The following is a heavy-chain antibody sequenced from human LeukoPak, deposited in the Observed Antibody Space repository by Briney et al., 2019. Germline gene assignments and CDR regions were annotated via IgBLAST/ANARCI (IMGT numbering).Heavy chain of an antibody. J-gene: IGHJ4*02. V-gene: IGHV3-15*07. CDR1: GFTFSNAY. D-gene: IGHD2-21*01. Sequence: GGSLRLSCAASGFTFSNAYMNWVRQAPGKGLEWVGRIKPKTGGETTEYAAPVKDRFSISRDDSKSMMYLQVNSLKTEDTAVYYCITPLPYSAQGGQGTLVTVSS. CDR2: IKPKTGGETT. CDR3: ITPLPYSAQ.